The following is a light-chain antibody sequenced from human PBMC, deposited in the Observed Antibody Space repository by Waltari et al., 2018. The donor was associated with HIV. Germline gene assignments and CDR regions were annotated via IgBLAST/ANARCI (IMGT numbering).Light chain of an antibody. Sequence: EIVLTQSPGTLSVSPGERATLSCRASQSVSSNLAWFQQKHGQAPRLVIYGAHTRATGIPDRFSGSGSGTEFTLTISSLQSEDFAVYYCQQYNAWPRTFGQGTKVEIK. J-gene: IGKJ1*01. CDR2: GAH. CDR1: QSVSSN. V-gene: IGKV3-15*01. CDR3: QQYNAWPRT.